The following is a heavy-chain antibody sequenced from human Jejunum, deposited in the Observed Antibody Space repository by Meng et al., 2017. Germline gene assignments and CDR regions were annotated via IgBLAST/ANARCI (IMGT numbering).Heavy chain of an antibody. CDR3: AGGRPGSAPFDY. D-gene: IGHD1-26*01. CDR1: GLTFSDHL. CDR2: SRTKASGYTT. Sequence: VQLVESGGGLVPPGGSLRLSCEVFGLTFSDHLMDWVRQAPGKGLEWVGRSRTKASGYTTEYAASVRGRLTVSRHDSENLVFLQMNSLKAEDTAVYYCAGGRPGSAPFDYWGRGTLVTVSS. V-gene: IGHV3-72*01. J-gene: IGHJ4*02.